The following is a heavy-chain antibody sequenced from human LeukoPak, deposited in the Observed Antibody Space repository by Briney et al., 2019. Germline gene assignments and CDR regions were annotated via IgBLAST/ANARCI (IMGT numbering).Heavy chain of an antibody. CDR3: ARDRRSMSAFDI. CDR2: IKQDGSEK. D-gene: IGHD2/OR15-2a*01. Sequence: PGGSLRLSCAASGFTFSSYWMSWVRQAPGKGLEWVASIKQDGSEKYYVDSVKGRFTISRDNAENSLYLQMNSLRAEDTAVYYCARDRRSMSAFDIWGQGTMVTVSS. J-gene: IGHJ3*02. CDR1: GFTFSSYW. V-gene: IGHV3-7*03.